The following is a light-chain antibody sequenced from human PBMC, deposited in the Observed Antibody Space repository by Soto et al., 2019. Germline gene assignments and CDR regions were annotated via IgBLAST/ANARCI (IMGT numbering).Light chain of an antibody. CDR1: QSVSSNY. CDR2: GAS. CDR3: QQYGSSRT. J-gene: IGKJ1*01. V-gene: IGKV3-20*01. Sequence: EIVLTQSPGTLSLSPGERATLSCRASQSVSSNYLAWYQQKPGQAPRLLIYGASSRATGIPDRFSGSGSGTDFTLTISRLEPEDFAVYYCQQYGSSRTLGQGTTVDTK.